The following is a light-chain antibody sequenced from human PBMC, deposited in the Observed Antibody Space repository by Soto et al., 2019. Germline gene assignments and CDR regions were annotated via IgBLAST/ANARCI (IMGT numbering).Light chain of an antibody. Sequence: QSALTQPRSVSGSPGQSVTISCTGTSSDVGGYNYVSWYQQHPGKAPKLMIYDVSKRPSGVPDRFSGSKSGNTASLTISGLQAEDEDDYYSCSYAGSYYVFGTGTKLTVL. J-gene: IGLJ1*01. CDR2: DVS. V-gene: IGLV2-11*01. CDR1: SSDVGGYNY. CDR3: CSYAGSYYV.